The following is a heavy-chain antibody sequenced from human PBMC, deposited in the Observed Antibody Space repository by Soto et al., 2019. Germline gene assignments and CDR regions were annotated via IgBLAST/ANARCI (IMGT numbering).Heavy chain of an antibody. Sequence: GGSLRLSCAASGFTFSSYAMHWVRQAPGKGLEWVAVISHDGSNKYYADSVKGRFTISRDNSKNTLYLQMNSLRAEDTAVYYCARDRGSSWNYYGMDVWGQGTPVTVSS. CDR2: ISHDGSNK. CDR3: ARDRGSSWNYYGMDV. V-gene: IGHV3-30-3*01. CDR1: GFTFSSYA. D-gene: IGHD6-13*01. J-gene: IGHJ6*02.